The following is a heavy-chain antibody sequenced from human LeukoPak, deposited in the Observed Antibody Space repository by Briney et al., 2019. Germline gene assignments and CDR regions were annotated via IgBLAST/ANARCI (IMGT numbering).Heavy chain of an antibody. CDR2: IYYSGSTNYSPSGST. J-gene: IGHJ3*02. V-gene: IGHV4-59*01. Sequence: SETLSLTCSVSGGSISRYYWNWIRQPPGKAPEWIGYIYYSGSTNYSPSGSTNYNPSLKSRGTISVDTSKNQFSLKLSSVTAADTAVYYCARGLLWFGELSPDAFDIWGQGTVVTVSS. CDR1: GGSISRYY. CDR3: ARGLLWFGELSPDAFDI. D-gene: IGHD3-10*01.